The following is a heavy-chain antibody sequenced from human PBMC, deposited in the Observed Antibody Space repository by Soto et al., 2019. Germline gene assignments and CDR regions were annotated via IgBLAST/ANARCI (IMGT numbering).Heavy chain of an antibody. V-gene: IGHV4-31*03. CDR3: ARFGYSTNIGIDY. CDR2: IYYSGST. J-gene: IGHJ4*02. CDR1: GGSISSGGYY. Sequence: SETLSLTCTVSGGSISSGGYYWSWIRQHPGKGLEWTGYIYYSGSTYYNPSLKSRVTISVDTSKNQFSLKLSSVTAADTAVYYCARFGYSTNIGIDYWGQGTLVTVSS. D-gene: IGHD3-22*01.